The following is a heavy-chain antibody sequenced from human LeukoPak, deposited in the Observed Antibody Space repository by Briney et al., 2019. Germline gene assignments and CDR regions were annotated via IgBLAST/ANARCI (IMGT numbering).Heavy chain of an antibody. Sequence: GGSLRLSCAASGFTFSSYAMSWVRQAPGKGLEWVSSISSSSSYIYYADSVKGRFTISRDNAKNSLYLQMNSLRAEDTAVYYCARSDSSSWYGYWGQGTLVTVSS. J-gene: IGHJ4*02. D-gene: IGHD6-13*01. CDR2: ISSSSSYI. CDR1: GFTFSSYA. V-gene: IGHV3-21*01. CDR3: ARSDSSSWYGY.